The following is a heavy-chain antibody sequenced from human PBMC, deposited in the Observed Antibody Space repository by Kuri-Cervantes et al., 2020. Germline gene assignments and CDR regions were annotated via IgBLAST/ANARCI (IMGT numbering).Heavy chain of an antibody. V-gene: IGHV4-4*02. D-gene: IGHD6-19*01. CDR2: IYHSGST. CDR1: GGSISSSNW. J-gene: IGHJ3*02. Sequence: SCAVSGGSISSSNWWSLVRQPPGKGLEWIGEIYHSGSTNYNPSLKSRVTISVDTSKNQFSLKLSSVTAADTAVYYCARARWLVQDAFDIWGQGTMVTVSS. CDR3: ARARWLVQDAFDI.